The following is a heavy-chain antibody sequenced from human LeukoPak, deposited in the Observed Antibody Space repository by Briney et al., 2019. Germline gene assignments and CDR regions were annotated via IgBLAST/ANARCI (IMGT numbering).Heavy chain of an antibody. D-gene: IGHD3-22*01. CDR2: INPSGGST. CDR3: ASQNSYYDSSGYYTYYMDV. V-gene: IGHV1-46*01. J-gene: IGHJ4*02. Sequence: VASVKVSCKASGYTFTSYYMHWVRQAPGQGLEWMGIINPSGGSTSYAQKFHGRVTMTRDMSTSTVYMELSSLRSEDTAVYYCASQNSYYDSSGYYTYYMDVWGQGTLVTVSS. CDR1: GYTFTSYY.